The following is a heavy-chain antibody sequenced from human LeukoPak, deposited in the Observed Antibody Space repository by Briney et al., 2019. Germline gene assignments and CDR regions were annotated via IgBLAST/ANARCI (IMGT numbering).Heavy chain of an antibody. Sequence: PGGSLRLSCAASGFTFSSYWMYWVRQAPGKGPVWVARINTDGGSLNYADSVKGRFTISRDNAKNTLYLQMNSLRAEDTAVYYCASRRDGYNYFDYWGQGTLVTVSS. CDR1: GFTFSSYW. D-gene: IGHD5-24*01. V-gene: IGHV3-74*01. CDR2: INTDGGSL. J-gene: IGHJ4*02. CDR3: ASRRDGYNYFDY.